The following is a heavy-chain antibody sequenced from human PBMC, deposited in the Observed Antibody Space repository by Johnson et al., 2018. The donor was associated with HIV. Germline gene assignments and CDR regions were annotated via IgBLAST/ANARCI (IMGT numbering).Heavy chain of an antibody. CDR2: INWNGGSI. Sequence: EVQLVESGGGLVKPGGSLRLSCAASGFTFSNAWMSWVRQAPGKGLEWVSGINWNGGSIGYADSVKGRFTISRDNAKNSLYLQMNSLRAEDTAVYYCARDNIVATADDAFDVWGQGTMVTVSS. CDR1: GFTFSNAW. D-gene: IGHD5-12*01. J-gene: IGHJ3*01. CDR3: ARDNIVATADDAFDV. V-gene: IGHV3-20*04.